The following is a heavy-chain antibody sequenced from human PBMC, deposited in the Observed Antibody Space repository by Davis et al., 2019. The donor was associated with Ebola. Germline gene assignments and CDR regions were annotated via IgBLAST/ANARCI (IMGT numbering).Heavy chain of an antibody. CDR1: GFTFSNYW. Sequence: GESLKISCAASGFTFSNYWMSWLRQAPGKGLEWVANIKQDGSEKYYVDSVKGRFTISRDNAKNSLYLQMNSLRAEDTAVYYCARQSDYWGQGTLVTVSS. V-gene: IGHV3-7*01. J-gene: IGHJ4*02. CDR3: ARQSDY. CDR2: IKQDGSEK.